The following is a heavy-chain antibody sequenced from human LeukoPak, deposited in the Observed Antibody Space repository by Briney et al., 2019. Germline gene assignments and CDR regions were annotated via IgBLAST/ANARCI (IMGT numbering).Heavy chain of an antibody. D-gene: IGHD3-3*01. J-gene: IGHJ3*02. V-gene: IGHV3-30*02. CDR1: GFTLSCCG. CDR3: AKDIGRRFGVVIHRRGAFDI. CDR2: TRYDGGNE. Sequence: GGSLRLSCAASGFTLSCCGMHWVRQAPGKGLEWVAFTRYDGGNEFYADSVKSRLTVSRDNSQNTVYLQMTSLRPEDTAVYYCAKDIGRRFGVVIHRRGAFDIWGQGTMVTVSS.